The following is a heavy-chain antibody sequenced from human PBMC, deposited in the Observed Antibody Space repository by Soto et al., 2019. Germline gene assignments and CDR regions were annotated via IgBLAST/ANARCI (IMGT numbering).Heavy chain of an antibody. CDR3: AHAFGGTSWPNDAFNI. J-gene: IGHJ3*02. Sequence: QITLKESGPTLVKPTQSLTLTCTVSGFSLSGDGVGMGRIRQPPGKALEWLALIYWDDDQRYSPSLKTRLTITKDTSKNQVVLTMTNMDPVDTATYYCAHAFGGTSWPNDAFNILGQGTVVTVSS. V-gene: IGHV2-5*02. CDR1: GFSLSGDGVG. CDR2: IYWDDDQ. D-gene: IGHD3-3*02.